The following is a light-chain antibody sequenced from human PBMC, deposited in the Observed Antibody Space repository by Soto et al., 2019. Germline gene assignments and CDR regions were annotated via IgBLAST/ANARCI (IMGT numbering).Light chain of an antibody. CDR3: QQYSSSSPT. J-gene: IGKJ1*01. CDR2: DAS. Sequence: DIQMTQSPSTLSASVGDRVTLTCRASQTVSIYLAWCQQRTGEAPKILIYDASTLESGVPARFIGSRSGTEFTLTISSLQPDDFATDYCQQYSSSSPTFGQGTKVEIQ. CDR1: QTVSIY. V-gene: IGKV1-5*01.